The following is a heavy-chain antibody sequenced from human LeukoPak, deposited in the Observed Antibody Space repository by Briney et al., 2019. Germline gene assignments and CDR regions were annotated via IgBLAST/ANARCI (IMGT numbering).Heavy chain of an antibody. D-gene: IGHD6-13*01. CDR3: ASQTQATSIAAAEGGWFDP. J-gene: IGHJ5*02. CDR1: GYTFTSYY. Sequence: ASVKVSCKASGYTFTSYYMHWVRQAPGQGLEWMGIINPSGGSTSYAQKFQGRVTMTRDTSTSTVYMELSSLRSEDTAVYYCASQTQATSIAAAEGGWFDPWGQGTLVTVSS. CDR2: INPSGGST. V-gene: IGHV1-46*01.